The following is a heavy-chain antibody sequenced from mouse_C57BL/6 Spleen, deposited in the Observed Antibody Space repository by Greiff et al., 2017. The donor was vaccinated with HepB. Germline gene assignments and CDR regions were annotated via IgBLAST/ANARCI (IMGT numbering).Heavy chain of an antibody. D-gene: IGHD1-1*01. CDR2: INPNNGGT. CDR1: GYTFTDYN. J-gene: IGHJ2*01. V-gene: IGHV1-22*01. CDR3: SREASYYGSSFDY. Sequence: DVKLQESGPELVKPGASVKMSCKASGYTFTDYNMHWVKQSHGKSLEWIGYINPNNGGTSYNQKFKGKATLTVNKSSSTAYMELRSLTSEDSAVYNCSREASYYGSSFDYWGQGTTLTVSS.